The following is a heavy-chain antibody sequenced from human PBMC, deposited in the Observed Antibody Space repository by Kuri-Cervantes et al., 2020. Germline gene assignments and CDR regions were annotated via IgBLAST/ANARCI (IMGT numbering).Heavy chain of an antibody. CDR1: GGSISSSSYY. Sequence: SETLSLTCTVSGGSISSSSYYWGWIRQPPGKGLEWIGSIYYSGSTYYNPSLKSRVTISVDTSKNQFSLKLSSVTAADTAVYYCARDQPVAAADSFDYWGQGTLVTVSS. CDR3: ARDQPVAAADSFDY. D-gene: IGHD6-13*01. V-gene: IGHV4-39*07. CDR2: IYYSGST. J-gene: IGHJ4*02.